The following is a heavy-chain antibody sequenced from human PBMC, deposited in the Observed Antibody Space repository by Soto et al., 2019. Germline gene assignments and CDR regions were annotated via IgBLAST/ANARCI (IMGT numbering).Heavy chain of an antibody. CDR1: GGSISSSSYY. D-gene: IGHD3-10*02. J-gene: IGHJ6*02. V-gene: IGHV4-39*01. CDR2: IYYSGST. Sequence: LSLTCTVSGGSISSSSYYWGWIRQPPGKGLEWIGSIYYSGSTYYNPSLKSRVTISVDTSKNQFSLKLSSVTAADTAVYYCVRCSRNYYDAMDVWGQGNTVTVSS. CDR3: VRCSRNYYDAMDV.